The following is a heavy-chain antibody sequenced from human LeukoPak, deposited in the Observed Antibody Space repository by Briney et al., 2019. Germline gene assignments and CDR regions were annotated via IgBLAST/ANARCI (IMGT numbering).Heavy chain of an antibody. J-gene: IGHJ4*02. D-gene: IGHD4/OR15-4a*01. CDR3: ARARRCGLSDDYGACFDQ. CDR1: VFTVSTNH. CDR2: IYTAGNR. V-gene: IGHV3-53*01. Sequence: PGGSLRLSCAPSVFTVSTNHVSWVRLAPGKGLECVSIIYTAGNRYYADSVKGRFTISRDNSKNTVNLQMNSLRAEDTAVYYCARARRCGLSDDYGACFDQWGQGILVTVSS.